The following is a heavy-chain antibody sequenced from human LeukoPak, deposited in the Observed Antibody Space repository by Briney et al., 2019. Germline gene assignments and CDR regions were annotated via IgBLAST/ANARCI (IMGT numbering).Heavy chain of an antibody. CDR1: GGSFSGYY. CDR3: ARVPRIAAAGTETN. V-gene: IGHV4-34*01. D-gene: IGHD6-13*01. CDR2: INHSGST. J-gene: IGHJ4*02. Sequence: PSETLSLTCAVYGGSFSGYYWSWIRQPPGKGLEWIGEINHSGSTNYNPSLKSRVTISVDTSKNQFSLKLSSVTAADTAVYYCARVPRIAAAGTETNWGQGTLVTVSS.